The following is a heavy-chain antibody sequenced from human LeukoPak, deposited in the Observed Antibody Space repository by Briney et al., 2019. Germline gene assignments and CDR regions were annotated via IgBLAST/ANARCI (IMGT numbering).Heavy chain of an antibody. CDR2: IYYSGST. D-gene: IGHD4-23*01. CDR3: ATLTTVVTAYYFDY. V-gene: IGHV4-59*08. CDR1: GGSISSYY. Sequence: SETLSLTCTVSGGSISSYYWSWIRQPPGKGLEWIGYIYYSGSTNYNSSLKSRVTISVDTSKSQFSLKLTSVTAADTAVYYCATLTTVVTAYYFDYWGQGTLVTVSS. J-gene: IGHJ4*02.